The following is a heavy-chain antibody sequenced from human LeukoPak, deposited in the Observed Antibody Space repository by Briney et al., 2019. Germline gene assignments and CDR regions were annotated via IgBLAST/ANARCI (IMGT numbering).Heavy chain of an antibody. CDR1: EFTFSSYA. Sequence: PGGSLRLSCAASEFTFSSYAMQWVRQAPGKGLEWVSGISASGGSTWYADSVKGRFTISRDNAKNSLYLQMNSLRAEDTAVYYCARGRESAYCGGDCSGPYTFDIWGQGTMVTVSS. J-gene: IGHJ3*02. CDR2: ISASGGST. V-gene: IGHV3-23*01. D-gene: IGHD2-21*02. CDR3: ARGRESAYCGGDCSGPYTFDI.